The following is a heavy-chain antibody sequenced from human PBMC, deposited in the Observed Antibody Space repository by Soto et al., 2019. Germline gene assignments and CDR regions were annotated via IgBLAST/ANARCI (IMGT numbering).Heavy chain of an antibody. CDR1: GVSISTYY. D-gene: IGHD4-4*01. J-gene: IGHJ3*02. CDR3: ASRDYNDAFDI. Sequence: QVQLQESGPGLVKPSEPLSITCTVPGVSISTYYWTWIRQPPGKGLGWIGQVFYRGNTNSNPSLKSRVTISVDASRNQFSLRLSSVTAADTAMYYCASRDYNDAFDIWGQGTLVTVSS. CDR2: VFYRGNT. V-gene: IGHV4-59*01.